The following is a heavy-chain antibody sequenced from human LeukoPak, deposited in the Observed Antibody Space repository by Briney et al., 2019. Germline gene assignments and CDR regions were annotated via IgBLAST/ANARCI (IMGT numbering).Heavy chain of an antibody. D-gene: IGHD6-6*01. CDR3: ARGPNSNWSGLDF. Sequence: QPGESVTLSCSLYGLTASRNYMRWVRPAAGRGRDWVSVIYCGGRTSYADSVKGRFTISRDNSKNPLYLQMNSLRAEETAVYYCARGPNSNWSGLDFWGQGTLLTVSS. CDR1: GLTASRNY. J-gene: IGHJ4*02. V-gene: IGHV3-53*01. CDR2: IYCGGRT.